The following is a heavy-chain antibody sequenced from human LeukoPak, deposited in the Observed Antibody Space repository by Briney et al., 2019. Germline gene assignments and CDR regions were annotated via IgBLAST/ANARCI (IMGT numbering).Heavy chain of an antibody. V-gene: IGHV4-59*01. D-gene: IGHD6-13*01. CDR3: ARALRGSSWRGSWFDP. J-gene: IGHJ5*02. Sequence: SETLSLTCTVSGGSINNYYWSWIRQPPGKGLEWIGYIYYSGSTNYNPSLKSRVTISVDTSKNQFSLKLSSVTAADTAVYYCARALRGSSWRGSWFDPWGQGTLVTVSS. CDR2: IYYSGST. CDR1: GGSINNYY.